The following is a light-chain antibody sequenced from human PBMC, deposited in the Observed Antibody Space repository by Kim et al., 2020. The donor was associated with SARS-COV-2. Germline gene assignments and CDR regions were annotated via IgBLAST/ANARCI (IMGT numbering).Light chain of an antibody. Sequence: SPGQAVTISCTGTRSDVGGYNYVSWYQQHPGKAPKLMIYDVSKRPSGAPDRFSGSKSGNTASLTISGLQAEDEADYYCCSYAGSRVFGGGTQLTVL. CDR2: DVS. V-gene: IGLV2-11*01. CDR3: CSYAGSRV. CDR1: RSDVGGYNY. J-gene: IGLJ3*02.